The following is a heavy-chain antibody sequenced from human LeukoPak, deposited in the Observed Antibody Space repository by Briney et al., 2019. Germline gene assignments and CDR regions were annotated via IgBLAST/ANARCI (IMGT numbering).Heavy chain of an antibody. CDR1: NVSISSGSHY. J-gene: IGHJ4*02. V-gene: IGHV4-61*02. D-gene: IGHD3-10*01. CDR3: ARAYYYGSGSYGLDY. CDR2: IYAGGRS. Sequence: PSQTLSLTCTVSNVSISSGSHYWNWIRQPAGKGLEWIGRIYAGGRSNYNPSLRSRVTISVDTSKNQFSLKLTSVTAADTAVYYCARAYYYGSGSYGLDYWGQGTLVTVSS.